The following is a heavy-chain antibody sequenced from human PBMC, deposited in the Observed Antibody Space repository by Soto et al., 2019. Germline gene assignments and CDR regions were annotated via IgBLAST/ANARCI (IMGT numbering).Heavy chain of an antibody. Sequence: ASMKVSRKASGYTLTSHGIHWGRPAPGQRLEWMGWINACNGNTNYAQKLQGRVTITPDKSTSTAYKELRSLRSNDTAVYYCASVGDYYDSSGYYAFDIWGQGTMVTVSS. CDR2: INACNGNT. CDR3: ASVGDYYDSSGYYAFDI. J-gene: IGHJ3*02. CDR1: GYTLTSHG. V-gene: IGHV1-18*01. D-gene: IGHD3-22*01.